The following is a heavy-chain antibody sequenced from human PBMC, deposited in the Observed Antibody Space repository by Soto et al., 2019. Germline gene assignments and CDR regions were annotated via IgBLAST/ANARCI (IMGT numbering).Heavy chain of an antibody. CDR3: ARESRGAKGAEH. D-gene: IGHD3-10*01. Sequence: QVQLVQSGAEVKRPGSSVKVSCESSGDTFNSYLISWVRQAPGQGLEWMGGIIPIIRVTHYAQKFQGRVTISALSSTGTAYMELTNLGFEDTSLYYCARESRGAKGAEHWGQGTLVTVSS. V-gene: IGHV1-69*17. CDR2: IIPIIRVT. J-gene: IGHJ1*01. CDR1: GDTFNSYL.